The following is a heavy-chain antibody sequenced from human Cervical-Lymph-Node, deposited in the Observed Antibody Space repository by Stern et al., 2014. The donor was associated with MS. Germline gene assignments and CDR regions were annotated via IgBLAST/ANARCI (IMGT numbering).Heavy chain of an antibody. CDR1: GGSISSSSYY. J-gene: IGHJ3*02. D-gene: IGHD3-10*01. V-gene: IGHV4-39*01. CDR2: IYYSGST. Sequence: QLQLQESGPGLVKPSETLSLTCTVSGGSISSSSYYWGWIRQPPGKGLEWIGSIYYSGSTYYNPSLKRRVTISVDTSKNHFSLKLSSVTAADTAVYYCARHPLITMVRGVPHDAFDIWGQGTMVTVSS. CDR3: ARHPLITMVRGVPHDAFDI.